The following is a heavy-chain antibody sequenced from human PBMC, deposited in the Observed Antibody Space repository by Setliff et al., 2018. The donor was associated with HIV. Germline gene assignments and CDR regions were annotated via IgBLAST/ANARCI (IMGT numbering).Heavy chain of an antibody. CDR2: ISSSDDDT. V-gene: IGHV3-21*01. D-gene: IGHD1-26*01. CDR1: GFTFNNAW. Sequence: GGSLRLSCAASGFTFNNAWMTWVRQAPGKGLEWVSSISSSDDDTHYADSLRGRFTVSRDNAKSALYLQMNNLSVDDTAVYYCVRDSAASVWVGASVYYFDFWGQGIQVTVSS. CDR3: VRDSAASVWVGASVYYFDF. J-gene: IGHJ4*02.